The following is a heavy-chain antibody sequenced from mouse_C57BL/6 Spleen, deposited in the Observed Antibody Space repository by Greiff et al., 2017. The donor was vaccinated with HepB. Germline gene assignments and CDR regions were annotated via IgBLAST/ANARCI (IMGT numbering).Heavy chain of an antibody. CDR1: GFTFSSYA. CDR2: ISDGGSYT. Sequence: EVKVVESGGGLVKPGGSLKLSCAASGFTFSSYAMSWVRQTPEKRLEWVATISDGGSYTYYPDNVKGRFTISRDNAKNNLYLQISHLKSEDTAMYYCARDYAPDYGSSPPYWYFDGWGTGTTVTVSS. D-gene: IGHD1-1*01. CDR3: ARDYAPDYGSSPPYWYFDG. V-gene: IGHV5-4*01. J-gene: IGHJ1*03.